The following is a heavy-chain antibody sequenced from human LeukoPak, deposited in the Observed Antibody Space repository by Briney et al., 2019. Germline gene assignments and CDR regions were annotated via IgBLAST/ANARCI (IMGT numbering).Heavy chain of an antibody. Sequence: GGSLRLSCAASGFTFSSYWMSWVRQAPGKGLEWVANIKQDGSEKYYVDSVKGRFAISRDNAKNSLYLQMNSLRAEDTAVYYCARGYCRGGTCSNSFWGQGTLVTVSS. CDR2: IKQDGSEK. CDR1: GFTFSSYW. J-gene: IGHJ4*02. CDR3: ARGYCRGGTCSNSF. V-gene: IGHV3-7*05. D-gene: IGHD2-15*01.